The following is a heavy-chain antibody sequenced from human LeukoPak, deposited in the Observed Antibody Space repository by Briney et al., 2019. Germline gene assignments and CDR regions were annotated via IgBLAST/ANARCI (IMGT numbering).Heavy chain of an antibody. Sequence: GGSLRLSCAASGFTFSSYSMNWVRQAPGKGLEWVLSISSSSSYIYYADSVKGRFTISRDNAKNSLYLQMNSLRAEDTAVYYCARGVVPAATVRNWFDPWGQGTLVTVSS. CDR2: ISSSSSYI. CDR1: GFTFSSYS. V-gene: IGHV3-21*01. D-gene: IGHD2-2*01. CDR3: ARGVVPAATVRNWFDP. J-gene: IGHJ5*02.